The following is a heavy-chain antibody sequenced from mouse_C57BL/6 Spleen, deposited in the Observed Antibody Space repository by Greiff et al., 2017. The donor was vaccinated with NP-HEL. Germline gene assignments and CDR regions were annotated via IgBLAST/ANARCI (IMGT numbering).Heavy chain of an antibody. CDR2: ISSGSSTI. V-gene: IGHV5-17*01. CDR3: ARPSLYYFDY. J-gene: IGHJ2*01. D-gene: IGHD6-1*01. CDR1: GFTFSDYG. Sequence: EVKLMESGGGLVKPGGSLKLSCAASGFTFSDYGMHWVRQAPEKGLEWVAYISSGSSTIYYADPVKGRFTISRDNAKNTLFLQMTSLRSEDTAMYYCARPSLYYFDYWGQGTTLTVSS.